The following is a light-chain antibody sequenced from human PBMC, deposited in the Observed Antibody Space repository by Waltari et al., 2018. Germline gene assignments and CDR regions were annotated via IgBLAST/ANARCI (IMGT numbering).Light chain of an antibody. CDR3: SSYTSSSTIV. V-gene: IGLV2-14*02. J-gene: IGLJ3*02. CDR1: GRDVGNYNN. CDR2: DVT. Sequence: QSALTQPASVSGSPGQSISISCTGTGRDVGNYNNVSCYQPHPGTAPILLIYDVTKRPSGVSVRFSASKSGNTASLTISGLQAEDEAFYYCSSYTSSSTIVFGGGTRLTVL.